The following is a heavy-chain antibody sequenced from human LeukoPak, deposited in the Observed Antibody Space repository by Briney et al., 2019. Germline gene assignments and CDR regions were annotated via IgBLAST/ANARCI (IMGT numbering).Heavy chain of an antibody. CDR2: AYYSGST. D-gene: IGHD5-18*01. Sequence: PSETPSLTCAVSGGSISSSSYYWGWIRQPPGKGLEWIGNAYYSGSTYYNPSLKSRVAISVDTSKNQFSLKLSSVTAADTAVYYCASEDTAMVRDYWGQGTLVTVSS. CDR1: GGSISSSSYY. V-gene: IGHV4-39*01. CDR3: ASEDTAMVRDY. J-gene: IGHJ4*02.